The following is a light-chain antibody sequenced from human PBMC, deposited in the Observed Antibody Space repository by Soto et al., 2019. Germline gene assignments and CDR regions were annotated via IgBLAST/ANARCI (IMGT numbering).Light chain of an antibody. V-gene: IGKV3-11*01. Sequence: EIVLTQSPATLSLSPGERATLSCRASQNISSYLAWYQQKPGQAPRLLIYDASNRATGIPARFSGSGSGTDFTLTISSLEPEDFATYYCQQFAKSSTFGQGTTVEIK. CDR3: QQFAKSST. CDR2: DAS. CDR1: QNISSY. J-gene: IGKJ1*01.